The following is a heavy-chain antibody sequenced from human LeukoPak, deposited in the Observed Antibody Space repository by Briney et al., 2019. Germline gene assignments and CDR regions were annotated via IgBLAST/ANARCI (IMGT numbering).Heavy chain of an antibody. CDR1: GFTFSSYG. J-gene: IGHJ4*02. D-gene: IGHD2-15*01. V-gene: IGHV3-23*01. CDR2: ISGSGGST. Sequence: PGGSLRLSCAASGFTFSSYGMSWVRQAPGKGLEWVSAISGSGGSTYYADSVKGRFTISRDNSKNTLYLQMNSLRAEDTAVYYCAKWMLRSRAFDYWGQGTLVTVSS. CDR3: AKWMLRSRAFDY.